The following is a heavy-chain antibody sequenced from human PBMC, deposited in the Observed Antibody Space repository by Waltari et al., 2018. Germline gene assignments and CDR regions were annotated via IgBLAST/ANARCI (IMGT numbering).Heavy chain of an antibody. CDR3: ARVAWGLGQDN. J-gene: IGHJ4*02. CDR1: GFRFSDFW. D-gene: IGHD3-16*01. Sequence: EVQLVESGGGLVQPGGALRLSCAASGFRFSDFWMSWVRKAPEKGLEWVATMNQDGSEKLYVDSVRGRFTVSRDNAKNSLFLQMNSLRAEDTAVYYCARVAWGLGQDNWGQGTLVTVSS. CDR2: MNQDGSEK. V-gene: IGHV3-7*03.